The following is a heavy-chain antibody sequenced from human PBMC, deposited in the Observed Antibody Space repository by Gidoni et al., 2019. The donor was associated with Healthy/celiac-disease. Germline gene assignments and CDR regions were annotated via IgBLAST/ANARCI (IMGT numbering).Heavy chain of an antibody. CDR3: ARDQSGSYEGGAFDI. Sequence: HVQLVESGGGVVQPGRSLRLSCAASGLPFSSYAMHWVRQAPGKGLEWVAVISYDGSNKYYADSVKGRFTISRDNSKNTLYLQMNSLRAEDTAVYYCARDQSGSYEGGAFDIWGQGTMVTVSS. D-gene: IGHD1-26*01. V-gene: IGHV3-30-3*01. J-gene: IGHJ3*02. CDR2: ISYDGSNK. CDR1: GLPFSSYA.